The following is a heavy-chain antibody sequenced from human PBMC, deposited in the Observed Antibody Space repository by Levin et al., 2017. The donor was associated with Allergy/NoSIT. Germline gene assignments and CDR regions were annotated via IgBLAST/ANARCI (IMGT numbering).Heavy chain of an antibody. CDR1: GGSFSGYY. J-gene: IGHJ6*02. Sequence: ESLKISCAVYGGSFSGYYWSWIRQPPGKGLEWIGEINHSGSTNYNPSLKSRVTISVDTSKNQFSLKLSSVTAADTAVYYCARDNGVAKRAVPYYYYGMDVWGQGTTVTVSS. V-gene: IGHV4-34*01. D-gene: IGHD2-8*01. CDR3: ARDNGVAKRAVPYYYYGMDV. CDR2: INHSGST.